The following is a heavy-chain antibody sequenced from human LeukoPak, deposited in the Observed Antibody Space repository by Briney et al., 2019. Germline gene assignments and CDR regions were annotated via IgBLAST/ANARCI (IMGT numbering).Heavy chain of an antibody. CDR3: AKDRRSSGWYGHYFDY. CDR2: ISSNGGST. CDR1: GFTFSSYA. J-gene: IGHJ4*02. V-gene: IGHV3-64*01. D-gene: IGHD6-19*01. Sequence: GGSLRLSCAASGFTFSSYAMHWVRQAPGKGLEYVSVISSNGGSTYYANSVKGRFTISRDNSKNTLYLQMNSLRAEDTAVYYCAKDRRSSGWYGHYFDYWGQGTLVTVSS.